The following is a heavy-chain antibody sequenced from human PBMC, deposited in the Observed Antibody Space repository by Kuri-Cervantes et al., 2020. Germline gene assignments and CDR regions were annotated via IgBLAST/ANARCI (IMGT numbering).Heavy chain of an antibody. V-gene: IGHV1-69*01. CDR2: LFPLFGTV. CDR3: ARLYGSGAAFDY. D-gene: IGHD3-10*01. Sequence: VKVSCKASGGTFSSSVLSWVRQAPGQGLEWMGGLFPLFGTVRYAQKFQGRLTITADQSTNTAYMELSSLRSEDTAVYYCARLYGSGAAFDYWGQGTLVTVSS. CDR1: GGTFSSSV. J-gene: IGHJ4*02.